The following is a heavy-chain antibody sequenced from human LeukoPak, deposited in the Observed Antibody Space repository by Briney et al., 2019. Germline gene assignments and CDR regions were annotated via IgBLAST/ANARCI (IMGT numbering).Heavy chain of an antibody. Sequence: PSETLSLTCTVSGGSISSSSYYWGWIRQPPGKGLEWIGSIYYSGSTYYNPSLKSRVTISVDTSKNQFSLKLSSVTAADTAVYYCARVEFGLPFDYWGQGTLVTVSS. J-gene: IGHJ4*02. D-gene: IGHD3-16*01. V-gene: IGHV4-39*07. CDR1: GGSISSSSYY. CDR3: ARVEFGLPFDY. CDR2: IYYSGST.